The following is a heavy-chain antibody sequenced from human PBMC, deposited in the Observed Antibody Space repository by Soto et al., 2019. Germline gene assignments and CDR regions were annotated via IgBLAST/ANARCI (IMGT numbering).Heavy chain of an antibody. CDR1: GGTFSNYP. J-gene: IGHJ2*01. CDR3: ARGNHRWLQLWYFDL. Sequence: QVQLVQSGAEVKKPESSVKVSCNASGGTFSNYPISWVRQAPGQGLEWMGGIIPIFGTVNYAQKFQGRVTITADESTSTAYMELSSLRSEDTAVYYCARGNHRWLQLWYFDLWGRGNLVTVSS. D-gene: IGHD5-12*01. CDR2: IIPIFGTV. V-gene: IGHV1-69*12.